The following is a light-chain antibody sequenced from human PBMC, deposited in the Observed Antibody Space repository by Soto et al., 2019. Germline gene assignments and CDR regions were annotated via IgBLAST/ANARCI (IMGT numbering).Light chain of an antibody. CDR2: DSD. CDR1: SANIGSNY. J-gene: IGLJ2*01. V-gene: IGLV1-51*01. CDR3: GAWDGSLSVVL. Sequence: QSVLTQPPSVSAAPGRKVTISCSGSSANIGSNYVSWYQHLPGTAPKLVIYDSDRRPSEIPDRFAGSKSGTSATLDITGLQTGHEADYYCGAWDGSLSVVLFGGGTKLTVL.